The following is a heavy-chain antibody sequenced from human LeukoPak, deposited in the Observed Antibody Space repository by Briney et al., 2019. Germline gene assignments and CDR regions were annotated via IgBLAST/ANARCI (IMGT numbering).Heavy chain of an antibody. J-gene: IGHJ6*03. CDR1: GFTFSSYA. CDR2: IPYDGSNK. CDR3: AKSSGSVRHFYYYYMDV. D-gene: IGHD1-26*01. Sequence: PGRTLRLSCAASGFTFSSYAMHWVRQAPGKGLEWVALIPYDGSNKYYADSVKGRFTISRDNAKNSLYLQMNSLRAEDTALYYCAKSSGSVRHFYYYYMDVWGKGTTVTVSS. V-gene: IGHV3-30*04.